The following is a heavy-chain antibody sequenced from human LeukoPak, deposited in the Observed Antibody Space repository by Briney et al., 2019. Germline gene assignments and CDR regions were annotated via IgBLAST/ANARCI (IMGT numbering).Heavy chain of an antibody. Sequence: GGSLRLSCVASGCTFSDCYMNWIRQPPGRGLAWLSCITCCDHSMLYADSVKGRFAISRDNAKNSVYLHLNSLRAEDTAVYYCARGPCSIPNCYWHFDLWGRGALVTVSS. CDR3: ARGPCSIPNCYWHFDL. J-gene: IGHJ2*01. CDR1: GCTFSDCY. D-gene: IGHD2-2*01. CDR2: ITCCDHSM. V-gene: IGHV3-11*01.